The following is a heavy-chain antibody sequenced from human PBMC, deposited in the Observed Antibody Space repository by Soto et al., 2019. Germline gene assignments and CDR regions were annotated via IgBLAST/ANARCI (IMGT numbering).Heavy chain of an antibody. CDR2: IHHSGNS. D-gene: IGHD6-25*01. Sequence: SETLSLTCTVSGDSIISDKWWSWVRQAPGKGLEWIGEIHHSGNSNYNPSLKTRVIISVDRSKNQFSLNLSSVTDADTAVYFCARGERQQQRDFWGQGTLVTVSS. V-gene: IGHV4-4*02. J-gene: IGHJ4*02. CDR1: GDSIISDKW. CDR3: ARGERQQQRDF.